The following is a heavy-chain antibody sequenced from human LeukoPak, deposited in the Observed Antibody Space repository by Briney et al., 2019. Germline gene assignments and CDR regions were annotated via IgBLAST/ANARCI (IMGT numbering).Heavy chain of an antibody. Sequence: PGGSLRLFCAASGFTFSSYWMHWVRQAPGKGLVWVSRINSDGSSTSYADSVKGRFTISRDNAKNTLYLQMNSLRAEDTAVYYCASESIAAAGEFDYWGQGTLVTVSS. D-gene: IGHD6-13*01. CDR1: GFTFSSYW. V-gene: IGHV3-74*01. CDR3: ASESIAAAGEFDY. J-gene: IGHJ4*02. CDR2: INSDGSST.